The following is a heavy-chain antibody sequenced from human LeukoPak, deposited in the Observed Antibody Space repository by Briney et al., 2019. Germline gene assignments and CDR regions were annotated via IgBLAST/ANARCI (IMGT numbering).Heavy chain of an antibody. CDR2: IRYDGSNE. Sequence: GGSLRLSCTTSGFSFSNFGMHWVRRAPDKGLEWLAFIRYDGSNEYSADSVKGRFTISRDNSRNTLFLQMDSLRSEDTAVYYCARDLGIFGDFDYWGQGTLVIVSS. CDR1: GFSFSNFG. J-gene: IGHJ4*02. D-gene: IGHD3-3*01. CDR3: ARDLGIFGDFDY. V-gene: IGHV3-30*02.